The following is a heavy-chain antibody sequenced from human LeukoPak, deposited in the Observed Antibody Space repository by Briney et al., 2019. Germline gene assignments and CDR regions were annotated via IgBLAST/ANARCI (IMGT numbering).Heavy chain of an antibody. Sequence: AGGSLRLSCAASGFTVSSNYMSWVRQAPGKGLEWVSAISGSGGSTYYADSVKGRFTISRDNSKNTLYLQMNSLRAEDTAVYYCAKDYGSGGPLAFDIWGQGTMVTVSS. CDR3: AKDYGSGGPLAFDI. D-gene: IGHD3-10*01. V-gene: IGHV3-23*01. CDR1: GFTVSSNY. J-gene: IGHJ3*02. CDR2: ISGSGGST.